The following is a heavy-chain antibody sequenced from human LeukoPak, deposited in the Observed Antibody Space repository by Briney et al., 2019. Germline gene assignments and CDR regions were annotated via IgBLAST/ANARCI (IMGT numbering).Heavy chain of an antibody. CDR1: GYTFTGYY. CDR3: ARAGYCGGGRCYDFDY. Sequence: ASVKVSCKASGYTFTGYYMHWVRQAPGQGLEWMGWINPNSGGTNYAQKFQGRVTMTRDTSISTAYMELSRLRSDDTAVYYCARAGYCGGGRCYDFDYWGQGTLVTVFS. J-gene: IGHJ4*02. V-gene: IGHV1-2*02. D-gene: IGHD2-15*01. CDR2: INPNSGGT.